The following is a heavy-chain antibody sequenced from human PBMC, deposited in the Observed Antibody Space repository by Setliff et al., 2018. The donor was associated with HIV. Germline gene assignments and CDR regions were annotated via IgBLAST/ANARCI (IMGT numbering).Heavy chain of an antibody. J-gene: IGHJ6*03. D-gene: IGHD3-10*01. CDR2: IYPSGST. V-gene: IGHV4-61*02. Sequence: SETLSLTCTVSGGSISSGNYYWSWVRQPAGKGLEWIGRIYPSGSTNYNPSLKSRVTISIDTSKNQFSLKLSSMTAADTAVYYCARGAHPGSAEDYYYYYMDVWGKGTTVTVSS. CDR1: GGSISSGNYY. CDR3: ARGAHPGSAEDYYYYYMDV.